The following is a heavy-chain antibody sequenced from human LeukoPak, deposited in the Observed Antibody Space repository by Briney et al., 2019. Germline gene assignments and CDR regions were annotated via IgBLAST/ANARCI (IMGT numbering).Heavy chain of an antibody. J-gene: IGHJ6*02. V-gene: IGHV3-49*04. Sequence: PGGSLRLSCTASGFTFGDYAMSWVRQAPGKGLEWVGFIRSKAYGGTTEYAASVKGRFTISRDDSKSIAYLQMNSLKTEDTAVYYCTREHIVVGEVGGRNYCYYYGMDVWGQGTTVSVSS. CDR1: GFTFGDYA. CDR2: IRSKAYGGTT. D-gene: IGHD2-21*01. CDR3: TREHIVVGEVGGRNYCYYYGMDV.